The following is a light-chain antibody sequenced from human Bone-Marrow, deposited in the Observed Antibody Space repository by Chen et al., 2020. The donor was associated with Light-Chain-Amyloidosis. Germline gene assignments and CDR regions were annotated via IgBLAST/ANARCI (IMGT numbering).Light chain of an antibody. CDR1: PGSVSSNYY. V-gene: IGLV8-61*01. J-gene: IGLJ3*02. CDR3: VLYVGSGIWV. CDR2: STN. Sequence: QTVVTQEPSCSVSPGGTVTLTCGLSPGSVSSNYYPAWYQQTPGQAPRTLIYSTNTRSSGVPDRFSGSILGNKAALTITGAQADDESDYYCVLYVGSGIWVFGGGTKLTVL.